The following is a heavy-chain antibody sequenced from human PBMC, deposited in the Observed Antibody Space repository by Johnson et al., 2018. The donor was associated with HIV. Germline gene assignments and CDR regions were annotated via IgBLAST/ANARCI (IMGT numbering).Heavy chain of an antibody. CDR3: ARAPMVRGAGGFDI. CDR2: ISYDGSNK. V-gene: IGHV3-30*04. D-gene: IGHD3-10*01. J-gene: IGHJ3*02. CDR1: GFTFSSYA. Sequence: QVQLVESRGGLVQPGGSLRLSCAASGFTFSSYAMHWVRQAPGKGLEWVAVISYDGSNKYYADSVKGRFTISRDNSKNTLYLQMNSLRAEDTAVYYCARAPMVRGAGGFDIWGQGTMVTVSS.